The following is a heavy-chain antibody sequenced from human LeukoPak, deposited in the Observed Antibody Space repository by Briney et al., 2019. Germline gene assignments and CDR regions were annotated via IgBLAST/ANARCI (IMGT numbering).Heavy chain of an antibody. Sequence: PGGSLRLSCAVSGLPFSSFVFHWVRQAPGKGLEYVAAMSGNGDRTYYADSVKGRFTISRDNSKDTVYLQMGSLRIEDMGLYYCASGGLSFGDLPTNYFDHWGQGTLVTVSS. J-gene: IGHJ4*02. D-gene: IGHD3-10*01. CDR1: GLPFSSFV. CDR2: MSGNGDRT. CDR3: ASGGLSFGDLPTNYFDH. V-gene: IGHV3-64*02.